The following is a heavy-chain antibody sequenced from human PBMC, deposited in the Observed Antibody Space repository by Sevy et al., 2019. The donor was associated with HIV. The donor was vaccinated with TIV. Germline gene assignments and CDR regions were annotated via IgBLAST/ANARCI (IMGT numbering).Heavy chain of an antibody. J-gene: IGHJ4*02. CDR2: IYPGDSDT. CDR3: ATTTAVAGTKFFDF. D-gene: IGHD6-13*01. V-gene: IGHV5-51*01. Sequence: GESLKISCKGSGYSFTSYWIGWVRQMPGKGLEWIGIIYPGDSDTRYSPSFQGQVTISADKSISTAYLQWGSLKASDNAMYYCATTTAVAGTKFFDFWGQGTLVTVSS. CDR1: GYSFTSYW.